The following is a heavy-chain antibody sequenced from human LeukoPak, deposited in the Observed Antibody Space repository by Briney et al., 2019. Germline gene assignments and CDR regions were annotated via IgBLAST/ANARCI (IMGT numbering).Heavy chain of an antibody. CDR3: TSGVDVDAFDI. CDR2: IKSKTDGGTT. CDR1: GFTFSNAW. D-gene: IGHD3-10*01. V-gene: IGHV3-15*01. Sequence: GGSLRLSCAAPGFTFSNAWMSWVRQAPGKGLEWVGRIKSKTDGGTTDYAAPVKGRFTISRDDSKNTLYLQMNSLKTEDTAVYYCTSGVDVDAFDIWGQGTMVTVSS. J-gene: IGHJ3*02.